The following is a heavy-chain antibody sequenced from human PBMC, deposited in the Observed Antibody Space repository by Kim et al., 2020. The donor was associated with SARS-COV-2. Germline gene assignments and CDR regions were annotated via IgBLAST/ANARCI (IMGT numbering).Heavy chain of an antibody. CDR1: GYTFTNYA. CDR2: IIPGNGNT. Sequence: ASVKVSCKASGYTFTNYAIHWVRRAPGQRLEWMGWIIPGNGNTRYSQKLQGRVSITSDTSASTAYMDLSSLRSEDTAVYYCVRSISGLDGTVYWGQGTLV. D-gene: IGHD3-3*02. V-gene: IGHV1-3*01. CDR3: VRSISGLDGTVY. J-gene: IGHJ4*02.